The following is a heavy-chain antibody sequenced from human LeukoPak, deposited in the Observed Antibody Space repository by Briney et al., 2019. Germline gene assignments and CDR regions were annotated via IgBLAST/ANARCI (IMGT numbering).Heavy chain of an antibody. V-gene: IGHV4-38-2*02. Sequence: SETLSLTCTVSGYSLSSGYYWGWIRPPTGKGLEWIGIIYHSGRTDYNPSLKSRVTISEDTSKNQFSLKLSSVTAADTAVYYCARGGRRITMVRGANCWFDPWGQGTLVTVSS. CDR2: IYHSGRT. D-gene: IGHD3-10*01. CDR1: GYSLSSGYY. CDR3: ARGGRRITMVRGANCWFDP. J-gene: IGHJ5*02.